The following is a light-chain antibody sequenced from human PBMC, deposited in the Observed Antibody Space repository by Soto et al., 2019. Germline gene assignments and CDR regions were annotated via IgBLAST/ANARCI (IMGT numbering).Light chain of an antibody. V-gene: IGKV3-20*01. J-gene: IGKJ1*01. CDR1: QSVRSNY. CDR2: GAS. CDR3: QHYNSYSEA. Sequence: DIVLTQSPGTLSLSPGERATLSCRASQSVRSNYLAWYQQKGGQAPRLLIYGASSRATGIPDRFSGSGSGTDFTLTISRLEPEDFATYYCQHYNSYSEAFGQGTKVDIK.